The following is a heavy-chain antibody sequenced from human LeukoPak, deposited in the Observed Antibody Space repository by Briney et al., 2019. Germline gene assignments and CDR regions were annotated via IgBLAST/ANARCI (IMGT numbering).Heavy chain of an antibody. Sequence: PSETLSLTCTVSGGSISSSSYYWGWIRQPPGKGLEWIGSIYYSGSTYYNPSLKSRVTISVDTSKNQFSLKLSSVTAADTAIYYCARDGGYGSGTYQFDYWGQGTLVTVSS. CDR2: IYYSGST. V-gene: IGHV4-39*07. CDR3: ARDGGYGSGTYQFDY. CDR1: GGSISSSSYY. D-gene: IGHD3-10*01. J-gene: IGHJ4*02.